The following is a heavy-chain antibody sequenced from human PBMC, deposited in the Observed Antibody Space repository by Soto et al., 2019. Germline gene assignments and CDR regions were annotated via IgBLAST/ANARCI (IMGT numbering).Heavy chain of an antibody. CDR2: ISAYNGNT. CDR3: ARFTFGGRISGTRAFDI. V-gene: IGHV1-18*01. CDR1: GYTFTSYG. D-gene: IGHD3-16*01. Sequence: QVQLVQSGAEVKKPGASVKVSCKASGYTFTSYGISWVRQAPGQGLEWMGWISAYNGNTNYAQKLQGRVTMTTDTSTSTAYMVLRSLRSDDTAVYYCARFTFGGRISGTRAFDIWGQGTMVTVSS. J-gene: IGHJ3*02.